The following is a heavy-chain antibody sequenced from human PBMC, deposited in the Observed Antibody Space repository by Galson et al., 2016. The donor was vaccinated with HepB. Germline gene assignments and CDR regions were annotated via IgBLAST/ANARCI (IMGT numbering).Heavy chain of an antibody. D-gene: IGHD2-21*01. CDR2: IYYSGST. V-gene: IGHV4-39*01. CDR3: VRSPCGGECFTDF. Sequence: ETLFLTCTVSGTSIRSSPYYWGLIRQTPGKGLEWIGSIYYSGSTYYSPSLKSRVTISLDPSKNQFSLKLTSVTAADTGVYYCVRSPCGGECFTDFWGQGTLVTVSS. J-gene: IGHJ4*02. CDR1: GTSIRSSPYY.